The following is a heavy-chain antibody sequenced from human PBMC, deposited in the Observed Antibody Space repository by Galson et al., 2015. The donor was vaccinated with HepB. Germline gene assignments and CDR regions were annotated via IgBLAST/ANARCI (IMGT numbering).Heavy chain of an antibody. D-gene: IGHD6-19*01. V-gene: IGHV2-70*11. CDR1: GFSLSTKGMC. CDR3: ARNKQWLVPNYYYYYGMGV. J-gene: IGHJ6*02. CDR2: IDWENNK. Sequence: PALVKPTQTLTLTCTFSGFSLSTKGMCVSWIRQPPGKALEFLARIDWENNKYYSTSLKTRLTVSRDTSKNQVVLTMTNMDPVDTATYFCARNKQWLVPNYYYYYGMGVWGQGTTVTVSS.